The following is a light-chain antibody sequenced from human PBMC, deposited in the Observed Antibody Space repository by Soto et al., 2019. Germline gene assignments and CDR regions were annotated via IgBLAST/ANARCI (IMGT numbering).Light chain of an antibody. V-gene: IGKV3-15*01. CDR1: QSVDSN. CDR3: QQYHNWPPQYN. Sequence: EIVMTQSPASLSVYPGDGATLSCRASQSVDSNVAWYQQKPGQGPRLRIHGASTRAVGVPARFSGSGSGTDFTLTISSLQSEDFAVYYCQQYHNWPPQYNFGQGTKLQIK. CDR2: GAS. J-gene: IGKJ2*01.